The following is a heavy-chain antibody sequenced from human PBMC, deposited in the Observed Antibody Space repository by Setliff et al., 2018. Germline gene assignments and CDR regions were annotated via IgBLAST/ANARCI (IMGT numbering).Heavy chain of an antibody. CDR1: GASISSDGYY. V-gene: IGHV4-31*03. CDR3: ARLRKSTPHWYFDL. CDR2: IYYSGST. J-gene: IGHJ2*01. Sequence: PSETLSLTCIVSGASISSDGYYWSWIRQHPGKGLEWIGYIYYSGSTYYNPSLKSRVTISLDTSKNQFSLELSSVTAADTAVYYCARLRKSTPHWYFDLWGRGTLVTVSS.